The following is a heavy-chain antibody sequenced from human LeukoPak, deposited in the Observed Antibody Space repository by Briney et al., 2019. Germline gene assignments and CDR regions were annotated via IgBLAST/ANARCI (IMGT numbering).Heavy chain of an antibody. D-gene: IGHD3-10*01. J-gene: IGHJ4*02. Sequence: ASVKVSCKASGYTFTSYYMHWVRQAPGQGLEWMGIITPSGGSTNYAQKLQGRVTMTTDTSTSTAYMGLMSLRSDDTAVYYCARGGYYGSGSFPDYWGQGTLVTVSS. V-gene: IGHV1-46*01. CDR1: GYTFTSYY. CDR2: ITPSGGST. CDR3: ARGGYYGSGSFPDY.